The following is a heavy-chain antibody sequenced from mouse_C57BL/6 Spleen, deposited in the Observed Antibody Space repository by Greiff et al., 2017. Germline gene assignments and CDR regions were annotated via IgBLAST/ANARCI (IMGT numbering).Heavy chain of an antibody. V-gene: IGHV1-62-2*01. CDR3: ARHGFTTVVAPYAMDY. D-gene: IGHD1-1*01. CDR1: GYTFTEYT. Sequence: QVQLKQSGAELVKPGASVKLSCKASGYTFTEYTIHWVKQRSGQGLEWIGWFYPGSGSIKDNEKFKDKATLTADKSSSTVYMELSRLTSDDSAVYFCARHGFTTVVAPYAMDYWGQGTSVTVSS. CDR2: FYPGSGSI. J-gene: IGHJ4*01.